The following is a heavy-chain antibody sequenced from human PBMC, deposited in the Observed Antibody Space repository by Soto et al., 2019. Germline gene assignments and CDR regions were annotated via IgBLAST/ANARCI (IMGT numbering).Heavy chain of an antibody. CDR3: AREGGSYDSGGYLIRGAFDI. CDR1: GDSISRIDYY. V-gene: IGHV4-31*03. Sequence: SETLSLTCSVSGDSISRIDYYWTWIRQHPEKGLEWIGNTYFRGNTYYSPSLESRLTISVDTSKNQFSLKLTSVTAADTAVYYCAREGGSYDSGGYLIRGAFDIWGQGTMVTVSS. J-gene: IGHJ3*02. CDR2: TYFRGNT. D-gene: IGHD3-22*01.